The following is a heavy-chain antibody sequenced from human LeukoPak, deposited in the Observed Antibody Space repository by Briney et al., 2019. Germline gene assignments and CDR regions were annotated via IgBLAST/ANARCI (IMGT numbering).Heavy chain of an antibody. D-gene: IGHD5-12*01. Sequence: GESLKISCKGSGYSFTSYWIGWVRQMPGKGLEWMGIIYPGDSDTRYSPSFQGQVTISADKSISTAYLQWSSLKASDTAMYYCARHPAPGYSGYDSPWFDPWAREPWSPSPQ. V-gene: IGHV5-51*01. CDR2: IYPGDSDT. CDR3: ARHPAPGYSGYDSPWFDP. CDR1: GYSFTSYW. J-gene: IGHJ5*02.